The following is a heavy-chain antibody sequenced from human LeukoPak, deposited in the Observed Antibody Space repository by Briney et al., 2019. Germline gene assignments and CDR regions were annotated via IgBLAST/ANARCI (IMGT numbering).Heavy chain of an antibody. Sequence: GGSLRLSCAASRFTFNIFGMHWVRQAPGKGLGWVAVISSDGSNKYYADSVRGRFTISRDNPKDTLYLQISSLTIEDTAVYYCRAATRYLDYYYDYWGQGTLVTVSS. J-gene: IGHJ4*02. V-gene: IGHV3-30*03. CDR3: RAATRYLDYYYDY. D-gene: IGHD3-22*01. CDR1: RFTFNIFG. CDR2: ISSDGSNK.